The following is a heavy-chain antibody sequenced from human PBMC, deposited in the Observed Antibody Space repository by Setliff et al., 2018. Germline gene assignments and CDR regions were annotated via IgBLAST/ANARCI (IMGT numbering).Heavy chain of an antibody. J-gene: IGHJ3*02. D-gene: IGHD1-26*01. Sequence: SETLSLTCTVSGGSINGGFYYWTWIRQPAGKGLEWIGRIFSSGRTNYNPSLKSRLAISMDTSTNQVSLKLSSVTAADTAAYYCARERLESSGSPLAFDIWGQGTRVTVSS. CDR2: IFSSGRT. CDR1: GGSINGGFYY. V-gene: IGHV4-61*02. CDR3: ARERLESSGSPLAFDI.